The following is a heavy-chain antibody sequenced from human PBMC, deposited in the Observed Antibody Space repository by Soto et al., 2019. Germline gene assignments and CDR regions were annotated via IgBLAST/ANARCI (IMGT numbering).Heavy chain of an antibody. CDR2: IKSGGSGGTT. CDR1: GFDFTAAW. Sequence: QLVESGGGLVTPGKSVTLSCVGSGFDFTAAWMHWVRQAPGTGLEWVGRIKSGGSGGTTDYSAPVRGRFTISRDDSKDTVYLQMSSLKTEDTAVYFCAKQRGTSGSSYYGLEVWGQGSTVTVTS. CDR3: AKQRGTSGSSYYGLEV. D-gene: IGHD1-1*01. J-gene: IGHJ6*01. V-gene: IGHV3-15*07.